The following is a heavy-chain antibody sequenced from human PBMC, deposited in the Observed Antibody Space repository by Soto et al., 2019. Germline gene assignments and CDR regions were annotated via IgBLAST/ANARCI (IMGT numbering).Heavy chain of an antibody. CDR3: ATSDSSGYYFLEGSVGWFDP. D-gene: IGHD3-22*01. CDR2: FDPEDGET. Sequence: QVQLVQSGAEVKKPGASVKVSCKVSGYTLTELSMHWVRQAPGKGLEWMGGFDPEDGETIYAQKFQGRVTMTEDTSTDTAYMELSSLRSEDTAVYYCATSDSSGYYFLEGSVGWFDPWGQGTLVTVSS. V-gene: IGHV1-24*01. CDR1: GYTLTELS. J-gene: IGHJ5*02.